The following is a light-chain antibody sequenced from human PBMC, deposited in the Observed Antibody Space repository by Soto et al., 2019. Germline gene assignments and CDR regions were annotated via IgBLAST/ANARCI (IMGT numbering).Light chain of an antibody. CDR2: GAS. J-gene: IGKJ5*01. CDR1: QSVSSY. Sequence: EIVMTQSPDTLSVSPCERAALSCRASQSVSSYLAWYQQKPGQAPRLLIYGASTRATGVPVRFSGSGSGTEFTLTISSLQSEDFAVYYCQQYDNWITFGQGTRLEIK. V-gene: IGKV3-15*01. CDR3: QQYDNWIT.